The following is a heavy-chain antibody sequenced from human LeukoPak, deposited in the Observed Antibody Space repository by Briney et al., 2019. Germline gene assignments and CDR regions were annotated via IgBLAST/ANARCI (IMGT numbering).Heavy chain of an antibody. D-gene: IGHD4-11*01. CDR1: GGSISSYY. CDR3: ARLSTVTTSFDY. J-gene: IGHJ4*02. CDR2: IYYSGST. V-gene: IGHV4-59*12. Sequence: SETLSLTCTVSGGSISSYYWSWIRQPPGNGLEWIGYIYYSGSTNYNPSLKSRVTISVDTSKNQFSLKLNSVTAADTAVYYCARLSTVTTSFDYWGQGTLVTVSS.